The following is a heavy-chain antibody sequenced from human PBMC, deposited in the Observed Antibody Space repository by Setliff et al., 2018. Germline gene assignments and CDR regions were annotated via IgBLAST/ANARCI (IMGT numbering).Heavy chain of an antibody. J-gene: IGHJ5*02. CDR3: GRSEAYNWFDP. V-gene: IGHV4-61*02. CDR1: GASISSGFYY. Sequence: KPSETLSLTCTVSGASISSGFYYWSWIRQPAGRGLEWIGRIYTSGSTNYNPSLKSRVTISVDTSKNQFSLKLSSVTAADTAVYYCGRSEAYNWFDPWGQGTLVTVSS. CDR2: IYTSGST.